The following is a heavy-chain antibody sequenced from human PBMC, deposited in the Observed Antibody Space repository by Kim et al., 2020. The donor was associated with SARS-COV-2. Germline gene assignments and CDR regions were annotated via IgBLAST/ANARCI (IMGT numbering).Heavy chain of an antibody. D-gene: IGHD6-13*01. V-gene: IGHV4-34*01. CDR3: ARASSIAAAGTRGLFDY. CDR2: INHSGST. Sequence: SETLSLTCAVYGGSFSGYYWSWIRQPPGKGLEWIGEINHSGSTNYNPSLKSRVTISVDTSKNQFSLKLSSVTAADTAVYYCARASSIAAAGTRGLFDYWGQGTLVTVSS. J-gene: IGHJ4*02. CDR1: GGSFSGYY.